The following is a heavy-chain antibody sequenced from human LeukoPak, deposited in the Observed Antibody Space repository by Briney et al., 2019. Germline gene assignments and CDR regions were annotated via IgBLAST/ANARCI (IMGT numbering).Heavy chain of an antibody. CDR2: INHSGST. V-gene: IGHV4-34*01. J-gene: IGHJ4*02. D-gene: IGHD3-10*01. CDR3: ARRRGVPYYFDY. Sequence: SETLSLTCAVYGGSFSGYYWSWIRQPPGKGLEWIGEINHSGSTNYNPSLKSRVTISVDTSKNQFSLKLSSVTAADTAVYYCARRRGVPYYFDYWGQGTLVTVSS. CDR1: GGSFSGYY.